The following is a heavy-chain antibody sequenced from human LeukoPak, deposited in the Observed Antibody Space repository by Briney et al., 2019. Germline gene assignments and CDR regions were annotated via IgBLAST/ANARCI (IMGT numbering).Heavy chain of an antibody. V-gene: IGHV3-48*01. D-gene: IGHD3-16*01. CDR3: AKGGTYRDYFDY. J-gene: IGHJ4*02. CDR2: ISSSSMII. CDR1: GFTFSSYS. Sequence: PGGSLRLSCAASGFTFSSYSMNWVRQAPGKGLEWVSYISSSSMIIYYADSLKGRFTISRDNAKNSLYLQMNSLRAEDTAVYYCAKGGTYRDYFDYWGQGTLVTVSS.